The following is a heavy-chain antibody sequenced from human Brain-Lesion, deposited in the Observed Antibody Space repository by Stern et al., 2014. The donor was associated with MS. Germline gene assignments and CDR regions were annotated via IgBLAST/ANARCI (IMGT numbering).Heavy chain of an antibody. V-gene: IGHV1-2*04. CDR3: ATYYYDSTGYNDF. CDR1: GYTFTGYY. CDR2: INPKRGGT. J-gene: IGHJ4*02. Sequence: DQLVESGAEVKKPGASVKVSCKASGYTFTGYYMHWVRQAPGQGLEWMGWINPKRGGTNYAQKFQGWVTMTRDTSINTAYMELSRLRSDDPAVYYCATYYYDSTGYNDFWGQGTLVTVSS. D-gene: IGHD3-22*01.